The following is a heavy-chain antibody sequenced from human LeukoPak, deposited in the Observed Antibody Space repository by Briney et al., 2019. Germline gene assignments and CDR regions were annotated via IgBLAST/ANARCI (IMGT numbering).Heavy chain of an antibody. CDR3: AREGVVAATQFDY. J-gene: IGHJ4*02. CDR1: GFTFSSYN. Sequence: GGSLRLSCAASGFTFSSYNMNWVRQAPGKGLEWVSSISSSSSYIYYADSVRGRFTISRDNAKNSLYLQINSLRAEDTAVYYCAREGVVAATQFDYWGQGTLVTVSS. D-gene: IGHD2-15*01. CDR2: ISSSSSYI. V-gene: IGHV3-21*01.